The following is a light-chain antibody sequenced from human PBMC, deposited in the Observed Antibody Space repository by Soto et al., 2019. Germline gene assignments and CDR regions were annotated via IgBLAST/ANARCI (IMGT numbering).Light chain of an antibody. CDR2: TAS. J-gene: IGKJ1*01. Sequence: DIQMTQSPSSLSASVGDRVTITCRASQSISYYLNWFQQKPGKAPKLLIYTASSLQSGVPSRFSGSGSGTDFTLTISSLQPEDFATYYCQQSNSIPRTFGQGTKVDIK. CDR1: QSISYY. CDR3: QQSNSIPRT. V-gene: IGKV1-39*01.